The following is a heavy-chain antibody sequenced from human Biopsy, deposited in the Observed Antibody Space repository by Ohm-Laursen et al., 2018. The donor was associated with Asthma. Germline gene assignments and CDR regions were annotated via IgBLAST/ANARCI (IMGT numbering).Heavy chain of an antibody. CDR3: AGFCSGGNCPDH. CDR1: GVSIRSYY. Sequence: SETLSLTCTVSGVSIRSYYWTWIRQPPGKGLEWIGNIHYSGSTYSNPSLKSRVTISVDTSKKQISLRLSSVIAADTVVYYCAGFCSGGNCPDHWGQGTLVTVSS. D-gene: IGHD2-15*01. V-gene: IGHV4-59*01. J-gene: IGHJ4*02. CDR2: IHYSGST.